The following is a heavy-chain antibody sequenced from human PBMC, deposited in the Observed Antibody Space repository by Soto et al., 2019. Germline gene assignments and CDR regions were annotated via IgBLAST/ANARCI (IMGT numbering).Heavy chain of an antibody. CDR3: ARCSGWYGQCYFDC. Sequence: DVQLVETGGGLIQPGGSLRLSCAASGFIVSSSYMSWVRQATGKGLEWVSVIYSDGRTYYADSVKGRFTISRDNSKNTLYLQMTSLSAEDTAVYYCARCSGWYGQCYFDCWGQGTLVTVSS. J-gene: IGHJ4*02. CDR2: IYSDGRT. D-gene: IGHD6-13*01. V-gene: IGHV3-53*02. CDR1: GFIVSSSY.